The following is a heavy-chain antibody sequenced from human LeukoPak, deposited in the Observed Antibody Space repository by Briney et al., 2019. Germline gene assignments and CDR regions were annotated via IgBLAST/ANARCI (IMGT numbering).Heavy chain of an antibody. J-gene: IGHJ4*02. CDR2: INANNGNT. D-gene: IGHD2-8*01. Sequence: GASLKVSCKASGYSFTNYGFTGVRQAPGQGLEWMGWINANNGNTNYAQRLQGRVTMTIDTTTNTAYMEMRSLRSDDTAVYYCARAAPRDCTNGICWVDYWGQGTLVTVSS. CDR3: ARAAPRDCTNGICWVDY. V-gene: IGHV1-18*01. CDR1: GYSFTNYG.